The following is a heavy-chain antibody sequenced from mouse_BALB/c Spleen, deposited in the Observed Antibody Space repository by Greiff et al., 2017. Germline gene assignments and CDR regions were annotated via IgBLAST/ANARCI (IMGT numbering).Heavy chain of an antibody. Sequence: EVNVVESGGGLVQPGGSRKLSCAASGFTFSSFGMHWVRQAPEKGLEWVAYISSGSSTIYYADTVKGRFTISRDNPKNTLFLQMTSLRSEDTAMYYCARSTTVVRWYFDVWGAGTTVTVSS. J-gene: IGHJ1*01. CDR1: GFTFSSFG. V-gene: IGHV5-17*02. CDR2: ISSGSSTI. CDR3: ARSTTVVRWYFDV. D-gene: IGHD1-1*01.